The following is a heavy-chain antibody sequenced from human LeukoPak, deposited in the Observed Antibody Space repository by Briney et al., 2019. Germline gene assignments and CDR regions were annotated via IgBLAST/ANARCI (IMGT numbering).Heavy chain of an antibody. J-gene: IGHJ4*02. CDR1: GFNFDDYG. Sequence: GGSLGLSCTASGFNFDDYGMSWVRQAPGKGLEWVSGINWNGGRTGYADSVKGRFTISRDNAKNSLYLQMNSLRAEDTALYYCARDDSGYYPDLDYWGQGTLVTVSS. CDR2: INWNGGRT. V-gene: IGHV3-20*04. D-gene: IGHD3-22*01. CDR3: ARDDSGYYPDLDY.